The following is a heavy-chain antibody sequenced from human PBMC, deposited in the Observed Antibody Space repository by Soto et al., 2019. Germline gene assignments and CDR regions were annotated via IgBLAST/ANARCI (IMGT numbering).Heavy chain of an antibody. J-gene: IGHJ6*03. CDR3: AKDSGLWFGELLDYYYMDV. D-gene: IGHD3-10*01. CDR1: GFTFSSYA. Sequence: GGSLRLSCAASGFTFSSYAMSWVRQAPGKGLEWVSAISGSGGSTYYADSVKGRFTISRDNSKNTLYLQMNSLRAEDTAVYYCAKDSGLWFGELLDYYYMDVWGKGTTVTVSS. CDR2: ISGSGGST. V-gene: IGHV3-23*01.